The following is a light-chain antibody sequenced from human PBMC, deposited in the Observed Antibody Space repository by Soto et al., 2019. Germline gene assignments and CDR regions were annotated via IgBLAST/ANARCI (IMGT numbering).Light chain of an antibody. V-gene: IGKV3-20*01. CDR3: QQYNGSPFT. J-gene: IGKJ3*01. CDR2: GAA. Sequence: EIVLTQSPGTLSLSPGERATLSCRANQSISHYLAWYQQKPGQSPRLLIYGAASRAIGIPDRFNSSGSETTFTLTISRLQPEDFALYYCQQYNGSPFTFGPGTKVDIK. CDR1: QSISHY.